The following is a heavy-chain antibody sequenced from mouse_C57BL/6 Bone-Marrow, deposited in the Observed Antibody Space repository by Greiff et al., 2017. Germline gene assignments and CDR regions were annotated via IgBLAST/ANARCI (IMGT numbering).Heavy chain of an antibody. V-gene: IGHV14-2*01. CDR3: ARGDDGYPHFDY. D-gene: IGHD2-3*01. J-gene: IGHJ2*01. Sequence: VQLKQSGAELVKPGASVKLSCTASGFNIKDYYMHWVKQRNEQGLEWIGRIDPEDGETKYAPKFQGKAPSTADTSSNTAYMQLSSLTSEDTAVYYCARGDDGYPHFDYWGQGTTLTVSS. CDR1: GFNIKDYY. CDR2: IDPEDGET.